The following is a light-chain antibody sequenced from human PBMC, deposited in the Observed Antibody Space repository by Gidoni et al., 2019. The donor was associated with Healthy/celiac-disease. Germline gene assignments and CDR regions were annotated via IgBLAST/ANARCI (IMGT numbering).Light chain of an antibody. CDR2: WAS. J-gene: IGKJ1*01. Sequence: DIVMTQSPASLAVSLGERATINCKSSQSVFYSSNNKNYLAWYQQKPGQPPKLLIYWASTRASVVPDRFSGSGSGTDFTLTISILQAEDVAVYYCQQYYSTPWTFGQGTKVEIK. CDR1: QSVFYSSNNKNY. CDR3: QQYYSTPWT. V-gene: IGKV4-1*01.